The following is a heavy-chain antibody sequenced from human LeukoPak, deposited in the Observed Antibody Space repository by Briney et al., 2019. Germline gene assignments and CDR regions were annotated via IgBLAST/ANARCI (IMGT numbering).Heavy chain of an antibody. CDR1: GGSISSSSYY. CDR2: IYYSGST. J-gene: IGHJ6*02. V-gene: IGHV4-39*01. Sequence: SETLSLTCTVSGGSISSSSYYWGWIRQPPGKGLEWIGSIYYSGSTYYNPSLKSRVTISVDTSKNQFSLKLSSVTAADTAVYYCARLTYYHGMDVWGQGTTVTVSS. CDR3: ARLTYYHGMDV.